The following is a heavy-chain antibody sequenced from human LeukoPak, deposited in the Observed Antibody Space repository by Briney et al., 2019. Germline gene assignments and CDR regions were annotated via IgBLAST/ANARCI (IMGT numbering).Heavy chain of an antibody. V-gene: IGHV1-2*06. D-gene: IGHD6-13*01. CDR1: GYTFTGYY. J-gene: IGHJ5*02. CDR3: ARGSPSSSWYFAGFDP. Sequence: VASVKVSCKASGYTFTGYYMHWVRQAPGQGLEWMGRINPNSGGTNYAQKFQGRVTMTRDTSISTAYMELSRLRSDDTAVYYCARGSPSSSWYFAGFDPWGQGTLATVSS. CDR2: INPNSGGT.